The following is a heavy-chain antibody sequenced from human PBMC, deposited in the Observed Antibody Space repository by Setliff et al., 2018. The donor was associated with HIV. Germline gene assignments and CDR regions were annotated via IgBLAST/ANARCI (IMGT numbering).Heavy chain of an antibody. J-gene: IGHJ3*01. V-gene: IGHV3-15*01. D-gene: IGHD1-26*01. Sequence: TFSSYWMSWVRQAPGKGPEWIGRFKSETDGGTIDYAAPVKGRFTISRDDSRNTLYLQLNSLRADDTALYYCTVLGANSFELWGQGTMVTVSS. CDR2: FKSETDGGTI. CDR1: TFSSYW. CDR3: TVLGANSFEL.